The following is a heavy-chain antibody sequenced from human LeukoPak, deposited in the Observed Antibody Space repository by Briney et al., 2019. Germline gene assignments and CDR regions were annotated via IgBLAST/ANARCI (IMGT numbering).Heavy chain of an antibody. CDR1: GYTFISYG. Sequence: ASVKLSCKASGYTFISYGISWVRQAPGQGLEWMGWISAYNGNTNYAQKLQGRVTMTTDTSTSTAYMELRSLRSDATAVYYCARDQQWLDPARHDFDYWGQGTLVTVSS. V-gene: IGHV1-18*01. D-gene: IGHD6-19*01. CDR2: ISAYNGNT. J-gene: IGHJ4*02. CDR3: ARDQQWLDPARHDFDY.